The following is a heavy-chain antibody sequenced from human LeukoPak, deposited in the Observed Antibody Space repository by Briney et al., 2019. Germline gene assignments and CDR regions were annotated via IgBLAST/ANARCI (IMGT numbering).Heavy chain of an antibody. V-gene: IGHV1-46*01. CDR2: INPTRGST. CDR1: EYTFTGYY. CDR3: ARESTEFDY. J-gene: IGHJ4*02. D-gene: IGHD1-14*01. Sequence: ASVKVSCKASEYTFTGYYMHWVRQAPGQGLEWMGLINPTRGSTSYAQQFHGRISMSRDTSTSTLYMEMRSVTSEVKALYSCARESTEFDYWGPVTLVT.